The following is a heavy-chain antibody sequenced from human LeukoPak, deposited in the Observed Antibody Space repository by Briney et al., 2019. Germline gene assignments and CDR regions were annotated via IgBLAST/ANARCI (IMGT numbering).Heavy chain of an antibody. CDR1: GYTFTSYG. CDR3: AGGYGYYYYYYMDV. CDR2: ISAYNGNT. J-gene: IGHJ6*03. V-gene: IGHV1-18*01. Sequence: ASVKVSCKASGYTFTSYGISWVRQAPGQGLEWMGWISAYNGNTNYAQKLQGRVTMTTDTSTSTAYMELRSLRSDDTAVYYCAGGYGYYYYYYMDVWGKGTTVTISS. D-gene: IGHD5-12*01.